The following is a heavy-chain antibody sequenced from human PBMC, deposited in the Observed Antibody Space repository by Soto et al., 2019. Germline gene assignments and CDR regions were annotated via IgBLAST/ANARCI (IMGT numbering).Heavy chain of an antibody. Sequence: QVQLEQSGAEVKKPGSSVKVSCKASGGTFRTSAISLVRQAPGQGLEWMGGIIPIFRRPDYAQNFQGRVTITADESTSTAYMELSGLRSDDTAVYYCARDKDRPQLGGNYYYILDVWGQGTTITVSS. D-gene: IGHD3-3*02. CDR3: ARDKDRPQLGGNYYYILDV. CDR1: GGTFRTSA. V-gene: IGHV1-69*12. J-gene: IGHJ6*02. CDR2: IIPIFRRP.